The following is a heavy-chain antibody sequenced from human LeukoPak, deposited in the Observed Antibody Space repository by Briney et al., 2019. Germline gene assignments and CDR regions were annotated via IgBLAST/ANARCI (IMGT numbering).Heavy chain of an antibody. CDR3: ARSATGGYFDY. CDR1: GFTFSSVA. D-gene: IGHD2-15*01. V-gene: IGHV3-74*01. CDR2: SNGDGSST. J-gene: IGHJ4*02. Sequence: GGSLRLSCAASGFTFSSVAMNWVRQAPGKGLVWVSRSNGDGSSTTYADSVKGRFTISRDNAKNTLYLQMNSLRAEDTAVYYCARSATGGYFDYWGQGTLVPVSS.